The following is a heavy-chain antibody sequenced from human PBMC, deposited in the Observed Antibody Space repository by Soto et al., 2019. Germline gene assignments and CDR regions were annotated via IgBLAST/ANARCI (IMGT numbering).Heavy chain of an antibody. D-gene: IGHD6-13*01. CDR1: GGTFSSYA. CDR3: ARDHIAAAGTYYYYYGMDV. V-gene: IGHV1-69*06. Sequence: SVKVSCKASGGTFSSYAISWVRQAPGQGLEWMGGIIPIFGTANYAQKFQGRVTITADKSTSTAYMELSSLRSEDTAVYYCARDHIAAAGTYYYYYGMDVWGQGTTVTVSS. CDR2: IIPIFGTA. J-gene: IGHJ6*02.